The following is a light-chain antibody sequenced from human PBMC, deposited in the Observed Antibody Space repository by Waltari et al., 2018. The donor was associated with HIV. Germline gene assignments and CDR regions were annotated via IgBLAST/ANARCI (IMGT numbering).Light chain of an antibody. CDR2: SVS. Sequence: AIRMTQSPSSPSASTGDGTNTTCRARGDIKSDLAWYRQQTGKAPELLISSVSALRTGVPSRFSGSGSGTDFTLSISCLQSDDFGTYYCQQYSQFPLSFGGGTKVE. CDR3: QQYSQFPLS. CDR1: GDIKSD. J-gene: IGKJ4*01. V-gene: IGKV1-8*01.